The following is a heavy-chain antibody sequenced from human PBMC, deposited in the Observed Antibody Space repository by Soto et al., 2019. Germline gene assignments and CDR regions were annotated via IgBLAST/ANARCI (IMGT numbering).Heavy chain of an antibody. Sequence: SDTLSLTCTVSRGSIRSRSYYWGWVRQPPGKELEWIGSISYSGSTYYNPSLKSRVTISVDTSKNQFSLKLSSVTAADTAVYYCARHLIAPAGTGRWFDPWGQGTLVTVSS. CDR3: ARHLIAPAGTGRWFDP. CDR2: ISYSGST. V-gene: IGHV4-39*01. D-gene: IGHD6-13*01. CDR1: RGSIRSRSYY. J-gene: IGHJ5*02.